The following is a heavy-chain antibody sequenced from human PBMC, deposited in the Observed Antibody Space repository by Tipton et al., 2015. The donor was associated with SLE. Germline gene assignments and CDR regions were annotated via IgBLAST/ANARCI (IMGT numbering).Heavy chain of an antibody. CDR1: GGSIGSHY. Sequence: TLSLTCTVSGGSIGSHYWSWIRQPPGKGLEWIGYIYYSGSTNYNPSLKSRVTISVDTSKNQFSLKLSSVTAADTAVYYCARQEYCSSTSCLMGAFDIWGQGTMVTVSS. CDR3: ARQEYCSSTSCLMGAFDI. J-gene: IGHJ3*02. D-gene: IGHD2-2*01. CDR2: IYYSGST. V-gene: IGHV4-59*08.